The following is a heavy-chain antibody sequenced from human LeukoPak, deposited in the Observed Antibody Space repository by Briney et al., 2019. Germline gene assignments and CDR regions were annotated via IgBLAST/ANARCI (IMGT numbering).Heavy chain of an antibody. CDR1: GGSITSTNW. D-gene: IGHD4-23*01. CDR3: ARNGGNSDVVD. CDR2: IYHSGST. V-gene: IGHV4-4*02. Sequence: PSETLSLTCAVSGGSITSTNWWSWVRQPAGKGLEWIGEIYHSGSTNYNSSLKSRVTISVDKSKNQFSLKVNSVAAADTAVYYCARNGGNSDVVDWGQGTLVTVSS. J-gene: IGHJ4*02.